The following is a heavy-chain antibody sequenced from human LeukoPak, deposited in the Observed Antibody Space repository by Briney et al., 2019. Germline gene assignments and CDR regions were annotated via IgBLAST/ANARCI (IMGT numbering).Heavy chain of an antibody. J-gene: IGHJ4*02. D-gene: IGHD6-19*01. CDR3: AGERGSGWVFDY. CDR2: IYYSGST. CDR1: GYSISSGYY. Sequence: SETLSLTCTVSGYSISSGYYWGWIRQPPGKGLEWIGSIYYSGSTYYNPSLKSRVTISVDTSKNQFSLKLSSVTAADTAVYYCAGERGSGWVFDYWGQGTLVTVSS. V-gene: IGHV4-38-2*02.